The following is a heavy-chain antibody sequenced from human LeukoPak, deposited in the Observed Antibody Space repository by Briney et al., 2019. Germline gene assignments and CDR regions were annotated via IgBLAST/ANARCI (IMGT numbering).Heavy chain of an antibody. CDR1: GFTFSSYG. J-gene: IGHJ4*02. V-gene: IGHV3-33*06. Sequence: GRSLRLSCAASGFTFSSYGMHWVRQAPGEGLEWVAVIWYDGSNKYYADSVKGRFTISRDNSKNTLYLQMNSLRAEDTAVYYCAKDFTYYGSGSYYDYYFDYWGQGTLVTVSS. CDR3: AKDFTYYGSGSYYDYYFDY. D-gene: IGHD3-10*01. CDR2: IWYDGSNK.